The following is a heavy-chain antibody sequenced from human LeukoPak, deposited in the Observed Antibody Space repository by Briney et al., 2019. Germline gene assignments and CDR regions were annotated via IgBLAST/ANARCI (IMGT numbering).Heavy chain of an antibody. CDR1: GGSISSSSYY. J-gene: IGHJ6*03. CDR2: IYNSGST. CDR3: ARLRTYDYYMDV. Sequence: SETLSLTCTVSGGSISSSSYYWGWIRQPPGKGLGWIVTIYNSGSTYYNPSLKSLVTISVNTSKNQFSLKLSSVTAANTAVYYCARLRTYDYYMDVWGKETTVSVSS. V-gene: IGHV4-39*01.